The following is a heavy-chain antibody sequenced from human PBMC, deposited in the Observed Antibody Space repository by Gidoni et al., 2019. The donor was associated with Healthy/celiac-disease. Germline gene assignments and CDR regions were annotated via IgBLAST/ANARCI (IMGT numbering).Heavy chain of an antibody. J-gene: IGHJ3*02. D-gene: IGHD2-15*01. CDR3: AKDLGGYCSGGSCSMGAFDI. CDR1: GFTFDDYA. Sequence: EVQLVESGGGLVQPGRSLRLSCAASGFTFDDYAIHWVRQAPGKGLEWVSGISWNSGSIGYADSVKGRFTISRDNAKNSLYLQMNSLRAEDTALYYCAKDLGGYCSGGSCSMGAFDIWGQGTMVTVSS. CDR2: ISWNSGSI. V-gene: IGHV3-9*01.